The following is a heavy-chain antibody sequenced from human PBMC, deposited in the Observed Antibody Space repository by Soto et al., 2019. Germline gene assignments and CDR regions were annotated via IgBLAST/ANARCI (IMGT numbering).Heavy chain of an antibody. D-gene: IGHD4-17*01. CDR2: ISSSSSYI. CDR3: ARDPXXVPPHYYXYGMDV. V-gene: IGHV3-21*01. Sequence: PGGALRLSCAASGFTFSSYSMNWVRQAPGKGLEWVSSISSSSSYIYYADSVKGRFTISRDNAKNSLYLQMNSLRAEDTAVYYXARDPXXVPPHYYXYGMDVWGQGTTVTVS. J-gene: IGHJ6*02. CDR1: GFTFSSYS.